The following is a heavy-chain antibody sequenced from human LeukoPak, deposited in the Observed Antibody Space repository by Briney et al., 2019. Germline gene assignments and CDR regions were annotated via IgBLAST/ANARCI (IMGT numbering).Heavy chain of an antibody. CDR1: GFSVSVNC. V-gene: IGHV3-66*01. CDR3: AAKGNGYTVIYVFAH. J-gene: IGHJ4*02. D-gene: IGHD1-26*01. Sequence: GGSLRLSCAASGFSVSVNCMSWVRQAPGKGLEWISTLFASGYSTYADSVKGRFSISRDNSKNTLDLQMNSLRAEDTAVYYCAAKGNGYTVIYVFAHWGQGTLVTVSS. CDR2: LFASGYS.